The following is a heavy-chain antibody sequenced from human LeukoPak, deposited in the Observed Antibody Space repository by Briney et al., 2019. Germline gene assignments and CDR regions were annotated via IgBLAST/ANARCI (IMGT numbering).Heavy chain of an antibody. CDR2: INPNSGGT. CDR3: TRERPKVEATLFEY. V-gene: IGHV1-2*06. D-gene: IGHD1-26*01. Sequence: ASVKVSCKASGYTFTCYYMHWVRQAPGQGLEWMGRINPNSGGTNYAQKFQGRVTMTRDTSISPAYMELSRLKSDDTAVYYCTRERPKVEATLFEYWGQGTLVPVSS. J-gene: IGHJ4*02. CDR1: GYTFTCYY.